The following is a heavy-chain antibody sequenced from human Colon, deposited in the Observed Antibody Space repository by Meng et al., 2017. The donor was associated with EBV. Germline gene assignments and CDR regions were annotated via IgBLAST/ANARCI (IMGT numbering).Heavy chain of an antibody. J-gene: IGHJ5*02. CDR2: IYHNGQT. V-gene: IGHV4-4*02. Sequence: VLLTDSGVGLVRTSGTMSLPCVVSGTFISTSKWGRWIRQTPGEGLEGIGAIYHNGQTHYKPSLKSRVRISVDESKNEFSLKLKSVTAADTAVYYCARDGGVTHIPWGQGVLVTVSS. D-gene: IGHD2-8*02. CDR1: GTFISTSKW. CDR3: ARDGGVTHIP.